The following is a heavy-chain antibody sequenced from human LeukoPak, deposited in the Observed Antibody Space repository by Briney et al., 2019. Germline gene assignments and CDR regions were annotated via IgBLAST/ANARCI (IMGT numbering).Heavy chain of an antibody. V-gene: IGHV3-15*01. D-gene: IGHD3-9*01. Sequence: GGSLRLSCAGSGFIFSNVWISWVRQAPGKGLEWIGHIRSEIDGGTTELAAPAKGRFTISRDNSRNTLYLHMNSLKTEDTAVYFCTTSPLRYFDWTYDYWGRGTLVTVSS. CDR3: TTSPLRYFDWTYDY. CDR1: GFIFSNVW. CDR2: IRSEIDGGTT. J-gene: IGHJ4*02.